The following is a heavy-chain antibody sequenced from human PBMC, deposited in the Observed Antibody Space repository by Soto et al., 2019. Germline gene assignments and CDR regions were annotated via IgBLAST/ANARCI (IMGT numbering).Heavy chain of an antibody. J-gene: IGHJ5*02. CDR3: VASLAASGLNWLDP. Sequence: SETLSLTCTVSGGSIISGGYYWSWIRQHPGKGLEWIGLIFANGHTDYNPSLKSRVTMPVDASKNQFSLRLTSMTAADTAVYYCVASLAASGLNWLDPWGRGTLVTVSS. V-gene: IGHV4-31*08. CDR1: GGSIISGGYY. D-gene: IGHD6-13*01. CDR2: IFANGHT.